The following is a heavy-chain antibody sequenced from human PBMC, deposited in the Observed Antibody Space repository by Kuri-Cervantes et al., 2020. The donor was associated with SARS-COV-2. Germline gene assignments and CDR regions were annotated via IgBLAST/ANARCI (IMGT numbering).Heavy chain of an antibody. CDR3: ARDEDYAFDY. J-gene: IGHJ4*02. CDR2: ISYDGSNK. D-gene: IGHD4-17*01. Sequence: LSLTCAASGFTFSSYGMHWVRQAPGKGLEWVAVISYDGSNKYYADSVKGRFTISRDYAKNSVYLQMKSLRAEDTAVYYCARDEDYAFDYWGQGTLVTVSS. CDR1: GFTFSSYG. V-gene: IGHV3-30*03.